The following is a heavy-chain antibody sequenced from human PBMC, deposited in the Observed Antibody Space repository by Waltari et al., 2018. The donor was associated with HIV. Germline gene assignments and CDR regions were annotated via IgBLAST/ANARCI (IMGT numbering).Heavy chain of an antibody. Sequence: QLQLQESGPGLVKPSETVTLICAVSGGSVGAFSYYGGWIRQPPGKCLECVGSLHNRGTTLHNPYLESRVSMSVEKSKIQFSLTINSVTDTDTAVYFCARRGSGWYNWYFDLWGRGTLVTVSS. J-gene: IGHJ2*01. V-gene: IGHV4-39*01. D-gene: IGHD6-19*01. CDR3: ARRGSGWYNWYFDL. CDR2: LHNRGTT. CDR1: GGSVGAFSYY.